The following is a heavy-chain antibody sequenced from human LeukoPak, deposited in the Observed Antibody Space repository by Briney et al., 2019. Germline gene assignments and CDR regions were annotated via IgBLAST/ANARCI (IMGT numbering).Heavy chain of an antibody. CDR1: GGSISSYY. CDR2: ISGSGGST. Sequence: ETLSLTCTVSGGSISSYYWSWVRQAPGKGLEWVSAISGSGGSTYYADSVKGRFTISRDNSKNTLYLQMNSLRAEDTAVYYCVKDGSFDYWGQGTLVTVSS. V-gene: IGHV3-23*01. J-gene: IGHJ4*02. CDR3: VKDGSFDY.